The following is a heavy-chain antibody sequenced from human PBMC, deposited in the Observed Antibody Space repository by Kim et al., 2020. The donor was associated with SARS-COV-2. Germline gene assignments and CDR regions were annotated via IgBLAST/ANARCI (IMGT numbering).Heavy chain of an antibody. V-gene: IGHV4-34*01. D-gene: IGHD6-19*01. Sequence: SETLSLTCAVYGGSFSGYYWSWIRQPPGKGLEWIGEINHSGSTNYNPSLKSRVTISVDTSKNQFSLKLSSVTAADTAVYYCARRPGIAVAGGLGGMDVWGQGTTVTVSS. CDR3: ARRPGIAVAGGLGGMDV. CDR1: GGSFSGYY. CDR2: INHSGST. J-gene: IGHJ6*02.